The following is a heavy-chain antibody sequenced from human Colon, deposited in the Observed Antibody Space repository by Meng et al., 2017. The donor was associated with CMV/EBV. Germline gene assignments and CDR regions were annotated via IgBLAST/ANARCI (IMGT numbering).Heavy chain of an antibody. J-gene: IGHJ5*02. CDR3: ARDADSGSSLDWVDP. CDR1: GSISSSSYY. V-gene: IGHV4-39*07. D-gene: IGHD1-26*01. Sequence: GSISSSSYYWGWIRQPPGKGLEWIGSIYYSGSTYYNPSLKSRVTISVDTSKNQFSLKLSSVTAADTAVYYCARDADSGSSLDWVDPWGQGTLVTVSS. CDR2: IYYSGST.